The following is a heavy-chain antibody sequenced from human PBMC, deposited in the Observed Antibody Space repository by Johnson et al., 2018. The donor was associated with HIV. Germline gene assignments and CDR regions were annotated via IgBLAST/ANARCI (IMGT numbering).Heavy chain of an antibody. CDR2: ISWNSATI. J-gene: IGHJ3*02. V-gene: IGHV3-9*01. D-gene: IGHD3-9*01. CDR3: AKDIRLVSAYYDILSGTSFDAFDI. Sequence: VQLVESGGGVVQPGRSLRLSCAASGFTFSSYWMSWVRQAPGKGLEWVSGISWNSATIDYADSVKGRFTISRDNAKNTLYLQMNSLRVEDTAVYYCAKDIRLVSAYYDILSGTSFDAFDIWGQGTMVTVSS. CDR1: GFTFSSYW.